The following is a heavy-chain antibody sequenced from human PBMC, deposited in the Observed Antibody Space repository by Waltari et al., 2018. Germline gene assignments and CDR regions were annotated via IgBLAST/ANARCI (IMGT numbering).Heavy chain of an antibody. CDR2: LDPEDRET. V-gene: IGHV1-24*01. CDR1: GYTLTELS. CDR3: ATGGITMVQGQY. D-gene: IGHD3-10*01. J-gene: IGHJ4*02. Sequence: QVQLVQSGAEVKKPGASVKVSCKVSGYTLTELSMHWVRQAPGNGLEWMGGLDPEDRETIYALKFQGRVTMTEDTATDTAYMELSSLRSEDTAVYYCATGGITMVQGQYWGQGTLVTVAS.